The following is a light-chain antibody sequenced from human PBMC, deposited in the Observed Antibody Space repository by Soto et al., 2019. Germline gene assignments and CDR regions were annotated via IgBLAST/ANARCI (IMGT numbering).Light chain of an antibody. CDR2: DVS. Sequence: QSVLTQPPSASGSPGQSVTISCTGTSSDVGAYNYVSWFQQHPGKAPKLIIYDVSQRPSGVPDRFSGSKSDNTASLTVSGLQAEDEADYYCSSYAGSNNLLFGGGTQLTVL. CDR1: SSDVGAYNY. CDR3: SSYAGSNNLL. J-gene: IGLJ3*02. V-gene: IGLV2-8*01.